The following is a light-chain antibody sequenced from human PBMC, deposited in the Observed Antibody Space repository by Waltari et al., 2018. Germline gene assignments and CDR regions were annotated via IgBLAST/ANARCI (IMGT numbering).Light chain of an antibody. CDR2: LNSDGSH. CDR1: SGHSSYA. Sequence: QVALTQSPSASASLGASVKLTCTLSSGHSSYAIAWHQKQPERGPRFLMRLNSDGSHNKGDGISDRLSGSSSGADRYLIISNVQSEDDGDYYCQTWGSYWIFGGGTKLTVL. J-gene: IGLJ2*01. CDR3: QTWGSYWI. V-gene: IGLV4-69*01.